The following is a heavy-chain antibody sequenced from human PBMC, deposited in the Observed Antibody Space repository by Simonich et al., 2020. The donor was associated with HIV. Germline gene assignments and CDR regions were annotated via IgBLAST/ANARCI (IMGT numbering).Heavy chain of an antibody. CDR2: SIHRGST. CDR3: ARGPVVPTAPLYFFHMDV. J-gene: IGHJ6*03. Sequence: QVQLQQWGAGLLKPSETLSLTCAVYGGPFSGYYWSWIRQPPGKGLEWIGDSIHRGSTNCHPSLKSRVTISLDTSKNQVSLKLSSVTAADTAVYYCARGPVVPTAPLYFFHMDVWGKGTTVTVSS. V-gene: IGHV4-34*01. D-gene: IGHD2-2*01. CDR1: GGPFSGYY.